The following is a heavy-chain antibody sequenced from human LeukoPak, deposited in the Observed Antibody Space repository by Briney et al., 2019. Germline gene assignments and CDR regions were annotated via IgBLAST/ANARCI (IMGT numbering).Heavy chain of an antibody. CDR1: GFTFSSYG. Sequence: GGSLRLSCAASGFTFSSYGMHWVRQAPGKGLEWVAFIRYDGSNKYYADSVKGRFTISRDNSKNTLYLQMNSLRAEDTAVYYCAKIIVATSNGDYWGQGTLVTVSS. J-gene: IGHJ4*02. CDR3: AKIIVATSNGDY. D-gene: IGHD5-12*01. V-gene: IGHV3-30*02. CDR2: IRYDGSNK.